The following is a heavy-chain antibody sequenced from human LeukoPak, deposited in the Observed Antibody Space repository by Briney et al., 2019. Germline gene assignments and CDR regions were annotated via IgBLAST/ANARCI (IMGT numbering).Heavy chain of an antibody. CDR1: GGTFSSYA. CDR3: ARDKGYCSGGSCCWFDY. D-gene: IGHD2-15*01. Sequence: GASVRVSCKASGGTFSSYAISWVRQAPGQGLEWMGGIIPIFGTANYAQKFQGRVTITTDESTSTAYMELSSLRSEDTAVYYCARDKGYCSGGSCCWFDYWGQGTLVTVSS. V-gene: IGHV1-69*05. J-gene: IGHJ4*02. CDR2: IIPIFGTA.